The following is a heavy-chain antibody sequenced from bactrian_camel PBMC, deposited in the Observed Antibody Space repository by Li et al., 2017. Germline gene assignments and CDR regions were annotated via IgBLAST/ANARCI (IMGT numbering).Heavy chain of an antibody. J-gene: IGHJ4*01. CDR2: IYAGAGRT. V-gene: IGHV3S54*01. CDR1: GDTRSARC. D-gene: IGHD8*01. Sequence: VQLVESGGGLVQPGGSLRLSCAVSGDTRSARCMGWFRQAPGEEREGVACIYAGAGRTAYADSVKGRFTISQDNAMNTLYLQMNSLKPEDTAMYYCARCRSNLIWSLAERDYNYWGQGTQVTVS. CDR3: ARCRSNLIWSLAERDYNY.